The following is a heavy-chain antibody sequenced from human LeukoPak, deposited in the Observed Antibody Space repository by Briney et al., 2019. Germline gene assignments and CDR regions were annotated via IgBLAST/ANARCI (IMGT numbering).Heavy chain of an antibody. V-gene: IGHV3-48*04. D-gene: IGHD1-26*01. CDR3: ARGGLGSWTFDS. CDR2: ISSSGSTI. J-gene: IGHJ4*02. CDR1: GFIFSTYS. Sequence: GGSLRLSCAASGFIFSTYSMNWVRQAPGKGLEWVSYISSSGSTIYYADSVKGRFTISRDNAKYSLYLQTNSLRAEDTAVYYCARGGLGSWTFDSWGQGTLVTVSS.